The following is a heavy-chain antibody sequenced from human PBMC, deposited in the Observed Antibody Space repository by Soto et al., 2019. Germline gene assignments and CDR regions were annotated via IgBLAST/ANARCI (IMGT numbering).Heavy chain of an antibody. V-gene: IGHV1-46*01. D-gene: IGHD2-15*01. CDR3: ARATLVTSDIVVVVAATSNYYYYYGMDV. CDR2: INPSGGST. CDR1: GYTFTSYY. Sequence: ASVKVSCKASGYTFTSYYMHWVRQAPGQGLEWMGIINPSGGSTSYAQKFQGRVTMTRDTSTSTVYMELSSLRSEDTAVYYCARATLVTSDIVVVVAATSNYYYYYGMDVWGQGTTVTVSS. J-gene: IGHJ6*02.